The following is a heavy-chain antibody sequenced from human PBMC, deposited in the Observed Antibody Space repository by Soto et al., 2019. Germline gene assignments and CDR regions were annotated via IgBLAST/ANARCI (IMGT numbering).Heavy chain of an antibody. J-gene: IGHJ6*03. CDR1: GDSFNDYY. D-gene: IGHD5-12*01. CDR3: ARESGGATATLDYYYFYMDV. CDR2: INPNGGVT. V-gene: IGHV1-2*04. Sequence: QVQLVQSGAEVRKPGASVTVSCRSSGDSFNDYYIHWVRQAPGPGFEWMGWINPNGGVTKYAKKFQGWVSMTRDTSIRTVYMQLSRLRSDDTAVYYCARESGGATATLDYYYFYMDVWGTGTTVTVSS.